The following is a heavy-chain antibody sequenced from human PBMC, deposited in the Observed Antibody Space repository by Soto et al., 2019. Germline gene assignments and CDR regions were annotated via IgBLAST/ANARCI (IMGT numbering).Heavy chain of an antibody. CDR3: ARCGPYSSSSLRMCFDY. CDR1: GYTFTSYY. Sequence: ASVKVSCKASGYTFTSYYMHWVRQAPGQGLEWMGIINPSGGSTSYAQKFQGRVTMTRDTSTSTVYMELSSLRSEDTAVYYCARCGPYSSSSLRMCFDYWGQGTLVTVSS. D-gene: IGHD6-6*01. J-gene: IGHJ4*02. CDR2: INPSGGST. V-gene: IGHV1-46*03.